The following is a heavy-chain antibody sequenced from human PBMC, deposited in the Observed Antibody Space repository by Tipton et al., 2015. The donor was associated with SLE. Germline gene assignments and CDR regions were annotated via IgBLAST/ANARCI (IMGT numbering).Heavy chain of an antibody. D-gene: IGHD6-13*01. CDR1: GFTFTGYG. J-gene: IGHJ5*02. Sequence: RSLRLSCAASGFTFTGYGMHWVRQAPGKGLEWVALIWYDGSNKYYADSVKGRFTISRDTFKNTLYLQMNGLRVEDTAVYYCAKDLNPAGSSWSGGWFDPWGLGTQVTVSS. CDR3: AKDLNPAGSSWSGGWFDP. V-gene: IGHV3-33*03. CDR2: IWYDGSNK.